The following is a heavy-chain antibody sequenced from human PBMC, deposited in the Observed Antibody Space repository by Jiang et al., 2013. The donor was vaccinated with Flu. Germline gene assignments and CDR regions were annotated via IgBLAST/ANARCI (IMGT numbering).Heavy chain of an antibody. J-gene: IGHJ4*02. CDR3: TRGPGAYCGGDCSTY. Sequence: GAEVKKPGSSVKVSCKASGGTFGSYAFSWVRQAPGQGLQWMGGIIPIFATPNYAQRFQGRVTITADESTNTAYMEVSSLTSEDTAVYYCTRGPGAYCGGDCSTYWGQGTLVTVSS. CDR2: IIPIFATP. D-gene: IGHD2-21*02. V-gene: IGHV1-69*01. CDR1: GGTFGSYA.